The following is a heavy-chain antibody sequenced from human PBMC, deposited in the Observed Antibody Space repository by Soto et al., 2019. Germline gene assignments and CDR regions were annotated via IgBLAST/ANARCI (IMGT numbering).Heavy chain of an antibody. J-gene: IGHJ6*02. D-gene: IGHD3-22*01. CDR3: ARDLKXYYDSSGYGYYYYGMDV. CDR2: IIPIFGSA. CDR1: GGTFSSYA. Sequence: PSVKVSCKASGGTFSSYAISWVRQAPGQGLEWLGGIIPIFGSANYAQKFQGRVTITADESTSTAYMDLSSLRSEDTAVYYCARDLKXYYDSSGYGYYYYGMDVWGLGTTVTVSS. V-gene: IGHV1-69*13.